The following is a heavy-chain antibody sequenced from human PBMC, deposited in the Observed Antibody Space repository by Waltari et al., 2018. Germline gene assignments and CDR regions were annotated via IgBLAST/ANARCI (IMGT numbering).Heavy chain of an antibody. Sequence: VQLVESGGGMVQPGESLRLSCAASGFTFSTYNMNWVRQAPGKGLEWVSYISSSTTTYYADYVKGRFTISRDNAKNSLYLQMNSLRAEDTALYYCARGRDGYIQDVFDIWGQGTMVSVSS. V-gene: IGHV3-48*01. CDR1: GFTFSTYN. CDR3: ARGRDGYIQDVFDI. J-gene: IGHJ3*02. CDR2: ISSSTTT. D-gene: IGHD5-12*01.